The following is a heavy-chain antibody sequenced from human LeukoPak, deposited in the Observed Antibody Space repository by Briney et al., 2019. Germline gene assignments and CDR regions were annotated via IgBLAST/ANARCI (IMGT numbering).Heavy chain of an antibody. Sequence: GESLKTSCKGSGYSFTSYWIGWVRQMPGKGLEWMGIIYPGDSDTRYSPSFQGQVTISADKSISTAYLQWSSLKASDTAMYYCARFREVCSGGSCYSNYYYYYGMDVWGQGTTVTVSS. V-gene: IGHV5-51*01. J-gene: IGHJ6*02. D-gene: IGHD2-15*01. CDR3: ARFREVCSGGSCYSNYYYYYGMDV. CDR2: IYPGDSDT. CDR1: GYSFTSYW.